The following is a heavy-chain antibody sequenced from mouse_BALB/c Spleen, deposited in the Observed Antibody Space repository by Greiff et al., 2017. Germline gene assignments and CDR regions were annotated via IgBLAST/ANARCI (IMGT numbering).Heavy chain of an antibody. V-gene: IGHV1-54*01. Sequence: QVQLQQSGAELVRPGTSVKVSCKASGYAFTNYLIEWVKQRPGQGLEWIGVINPGSGGTNYNEKFKGKATLTADKSSSTAYMQLSSLTSDDSAVYFCARSWGYALAYWGQGTLVTVSA. CDR1: GYAFTNYL. CDR2: INPGSGGT. J-gene: IGHJ3*01. D-gene: IGHD2-2*01. CDR3: ARSWGYALAY.